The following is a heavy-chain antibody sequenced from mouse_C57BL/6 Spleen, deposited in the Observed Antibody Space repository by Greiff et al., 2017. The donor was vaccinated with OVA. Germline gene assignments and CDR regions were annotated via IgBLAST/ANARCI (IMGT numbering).Heavy chain of an antibody. CDR3: ARDGDYGSSYWYFDV. J-gene: IGHJ1*03. CDR1: GSTFTSYW. V-gene: IGHV1-55*01. D-gene: IGHD1-1*01. Sequence: QVQLQQPGAELVKPGASVKMSCKASGSTFTSYWITWVKQRPGQGLEWIGDIYPGSGSTNYNEKFKSKATLTVDTSSSTAYMQLSSLTSEDSAVYYCARDGDYGSSYWYFDVWGTGTTVTVSS. CDR2: IYPGSGST.